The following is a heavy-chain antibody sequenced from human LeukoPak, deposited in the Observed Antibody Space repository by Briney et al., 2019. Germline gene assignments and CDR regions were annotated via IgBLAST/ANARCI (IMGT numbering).Heavy chain of an antibody. CDR1: GGTFSSYA. CDR3: ARDPHYYGSGSYWALDY. D-gene: IGHD3-10*01. CDR2: IIPILGIA. V-gene: IGHV1-69*04. J-gene: IGHJ4*02. Sequence: GASVKVSCKASGGTFSSYAISWVRQAPGQGLGWMGRIIPILGIANYAQKFQGRVTITADKSTSTAYMELSSLRSEDTAVYYCARDPHYYGSGSYWALDYWGQGTLVTVSS.